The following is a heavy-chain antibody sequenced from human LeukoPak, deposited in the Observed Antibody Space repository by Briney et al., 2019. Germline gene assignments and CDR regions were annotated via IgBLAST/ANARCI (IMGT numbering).Heavy chain of an antibody. CDR1: GYTFTSYD. D-gene: IGHD1-26*01. J-gene: IGHJ5*02. CDR3: ARDNSVGDNAWWFDP. V-gene: IGHV1-46*01. Sequence: ASVKVSCKASGYTFTSYDVNWVRQAPGQGLEWMGLINPTGGSTGYAQKFQGRVTMTRDMSTSTDYMELSSLRSEDTAIYYCARDNSVGDNAWWFDPWGQGTLVTVSS. CDR2: INPTGGST.